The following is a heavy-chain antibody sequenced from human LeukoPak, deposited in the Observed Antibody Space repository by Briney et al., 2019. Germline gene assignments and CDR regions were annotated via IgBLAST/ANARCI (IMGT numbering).Heavy chain of an antibody. Sequence: GGSLRLSCAASEFTFSRYAMHWVRQAPGKGLEWVAVISNDGKDKHYADSVRGRFTFSRDNSRNTLYLQMNGLRAEDTAIYYCARDRDAPAKYYFDYWGQGTLVTVSS. D-gene: IGHD2-15*01. J-gene: IGHJ4*02. CDR1: EFTFSRYA. V-gene: IGHV3-30*04. CDR2: ISNDGKDK. CDR3: ARDRDAPAKYYFDY.